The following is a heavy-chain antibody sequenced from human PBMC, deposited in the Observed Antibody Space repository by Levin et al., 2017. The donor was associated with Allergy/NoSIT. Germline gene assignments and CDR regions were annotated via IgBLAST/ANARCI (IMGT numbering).Heavy chain of an antibody. V-gene: IGHV1-18*01. Sequence: ASVKVSCKASGYTFTSYGISWVRQAPGQGLEWMGWISAYNGNTNYAQKLQGRVTMTTDTSTSTAYMELRSLRSDDTAVYYCAREGSRYCSGGSCYLDYWGQGTLVTVSS. CDR3: AREGSRYCSGGSCYLDY. CDR2: ISAYNGNT. D-gene: IGHD2-15*01. J-gene: IGHJ4*02. CDR1: GYTFTSYG.